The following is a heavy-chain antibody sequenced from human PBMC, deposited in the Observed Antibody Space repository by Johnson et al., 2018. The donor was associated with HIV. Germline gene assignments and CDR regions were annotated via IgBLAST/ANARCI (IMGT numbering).Heavy chain of an antibody. CDR3: ARGDTMIVVVDNAFDI. V-gene: IGHV3-7*02. J-gene: IGHJ3*02. CDR2: IKQDGSEK. D-gene: IGHD3-22*01. Sequence: VQLVESGGGLVQPGGSLRLSCVASGFAVSDHYMSWIRQAPGKGLEWVANIKQDGSEKYYVDSVKGRFTISRDNAKNSLYLQMNSLRAEDTAVYYCARGDTMIVVVDNAFDIWGQGTMVTVSS. CDR1: GFAVSDHY.